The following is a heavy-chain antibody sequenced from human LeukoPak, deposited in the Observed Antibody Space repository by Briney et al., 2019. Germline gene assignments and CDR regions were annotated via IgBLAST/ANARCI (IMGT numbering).Heavy chain of an antibody. CDR1: GGTFSSNA. V-gene: IGHV1-69*05. CDR3: ARAQDIVVVPPAIISGAFDI. CDR2: SIPIFGTA. Sequence: SVKVSCKASGGTFSSNAINWVRQAPGQGLEWMGGSIPIFGTAYYAEKFQGRVTIITDESTGTAYMELSSLRSEDTAVYFCARAQDIVVVPPAIISGAFDIWGQGTMVTVSP. J-gene: IGHJ3*02. D-gene: IGHD2-2*02.